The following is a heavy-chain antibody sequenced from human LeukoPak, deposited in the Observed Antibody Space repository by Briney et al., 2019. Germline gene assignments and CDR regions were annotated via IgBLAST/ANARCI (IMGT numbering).Heavy chain of an antibody. D-gene: IGHD4-23*01. CDR3: TREQDREATATVVGDS. CDR2: ISTGTYI. CDR1: GFTFSRFE. J-gene: IGHJ4*02. V-gene: IGHV3-48*03. Sequence: GGSLRLSCVASGFTFSRFEMNWGRQAPGKGLEWISHISTGTYIAYTDSVKGRFTISRDNAKNSMYLQMNSLRAEDTAIYYCTREQDREATATVVGDSWGQGTLVTVSS.